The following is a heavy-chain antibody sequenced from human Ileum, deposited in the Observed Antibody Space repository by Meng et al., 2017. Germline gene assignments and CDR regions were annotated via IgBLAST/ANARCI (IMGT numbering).Heavy chain of an antibody. CDR1: GTW. CDR2: IFQSGRT. V-gene: IGHV4-4*02. Sequence: QVPRRASEPRLVHASGNLPLTCAFSGTWGSWVRQPPGKGLEWIGEIFQSGRTNYNPSLKSRVTISIDKSKSQISLQLSAVTAADTAVYSCATSNDRDVYYLGYWGQGTLVTVSS. CDR3: ATSNDRDVYYLGY. D-gene: IGHD3-22*01. J-gene: IGHJ4*02.